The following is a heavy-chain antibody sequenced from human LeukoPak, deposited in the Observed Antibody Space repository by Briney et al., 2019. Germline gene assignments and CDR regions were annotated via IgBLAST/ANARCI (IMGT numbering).Heavy chain of an antibody. CDR1: VDSMTSSNHY. CDR2: IYYGGST. Sequence: SETLSLTCTVSVDSMTSSNHYWVWIRQPPGKGLEWIGSIYYGGSTYYNPSLKSRVTISQDTSKNQFSLKVNTVTAADTAVYHCARRSHCTGDSCYPVWGQGNTVTVSS. D-gene: IGHD2-15*01. J-gene: IGHJ6*02. CDR3: ARRSHCTGDSCYPV. V-gene: IGHV4-39*01.